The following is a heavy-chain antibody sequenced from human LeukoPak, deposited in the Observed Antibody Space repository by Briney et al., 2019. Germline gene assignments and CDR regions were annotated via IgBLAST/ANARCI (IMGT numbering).Heavy chain of an antibody. CDR2: IYYSKNT. D-gene: IGHD5-18*01. Sequence: SETLSLTCTVSGGSISSSSAYWGWICQPPGKGLEWIGSIYYSKNTYYNPSLKSRVTISADTSKNQFSLTLGTVSATDTAVYYCVSPRGFSYGYFDYWGQGTLVTVSS. CDR3: VSPRGFSYGYFDY. J-gene: IGHJ4*02. V-gene: IGHV4-39*01. CDR1: GGSISSSSAY.